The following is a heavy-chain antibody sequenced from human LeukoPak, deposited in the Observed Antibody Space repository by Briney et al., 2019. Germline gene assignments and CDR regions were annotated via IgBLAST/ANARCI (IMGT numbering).Heavy chain of an antibody. D-gene: IGHD3-10*01. J-gene: IGHJ4*02. CDR1: GYTFTAHY. Sequence: ASVKVSCKASGYTFTAHYVHWVRQAPGHGLEWMGWIIPTSGATNYARKFQGRVTVTRDTSISTAYMELNRLTSGDTAVYYCATLPFMWSGEFSNWGQGTLVTVSS. CDR2: IIPTSGAT. CDR3: ATLPFMWSGEFSN. V-gene: IGHV1-2*02.